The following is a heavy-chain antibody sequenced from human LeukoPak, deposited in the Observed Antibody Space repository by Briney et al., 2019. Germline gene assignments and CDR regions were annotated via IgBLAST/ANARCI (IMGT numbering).Heavy chain of an antibody. D-gene: IGHD3-10*01. CDR2: ISAYNGNT. Sequence: ASVKVSCKASGYTFTSYGISWVRQAPGQGLEWMGWISAYNGNTIYAQKLQGRVTMTTDTSTSTAYKELRSLRSDDTAVYYCARDYVLTRYYYGSGSPFDYWGQGTLVTVSS. CDR3: ARDYVLTRYYYGSGSPFDY. J-gene: IGHJ4*02. V-gene: IGHV1-18*01. CDR1: GYTFTSYG.